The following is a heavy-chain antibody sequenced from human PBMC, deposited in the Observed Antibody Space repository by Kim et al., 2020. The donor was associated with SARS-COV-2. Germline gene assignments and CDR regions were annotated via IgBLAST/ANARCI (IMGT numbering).Heavy chain of an antibody. CDR1: GFTFSSYS. CDR2: ISSSSLSI. V-gene: IGHV3-48*02. Sequence: GGSLRLSCAASGFTFSSYSMNWVRQAPGRGLEWVSYISSSSLSIYYADSVKGRFTISRDNAKNSLYLQMNSLRDEDTAVYYCARLILAAAYFDYWGQGTLVTVSS. D-gene: IGHD6-13*01. CDR3: ARLILAAAYFDY. J-gene: IGHJ4*02.